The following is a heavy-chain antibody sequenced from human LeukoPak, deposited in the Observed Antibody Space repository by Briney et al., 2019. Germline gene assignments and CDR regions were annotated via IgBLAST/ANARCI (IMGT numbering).Heavy chain of an antibody. CDR3: ARHSFGVWGGVYISRPFDY. J-gene: IGHJ4*02. Sequence: SETLSLTCAVYGGSFSGYYWSWIRQPPGKGLEWIGEINHSGSTNYNPSLKSRVTISVDTSKNQFSLKLSSVTAADTAVYYCARHSFGVWGGVYISRPFDYWGQGTLVTVSS. CDR2: INHSGST. D-gene: IGHD3-16*01. CDR1: GGSFSGYY. V-gene: IGHV4-34*01.